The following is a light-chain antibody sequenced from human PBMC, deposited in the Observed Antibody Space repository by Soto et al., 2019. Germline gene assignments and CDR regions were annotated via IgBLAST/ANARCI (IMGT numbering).Light chain of an antibody. J-gene: IGKJ4*01. CDR2: DAS. V-gene: IGKV3-20*01. CDR1: QTVRNNY. CDR3: QQISSCPII. Sequence: EFVLTQSPGTLSLSPGERATLSCRASQTVRNNYLAWYQQKPGQAPRLLIYDASSRATGIPDRFSGGGSGTDFTLTISRLETEALAGYSCQQISSCPIIFGGGTKVDI.